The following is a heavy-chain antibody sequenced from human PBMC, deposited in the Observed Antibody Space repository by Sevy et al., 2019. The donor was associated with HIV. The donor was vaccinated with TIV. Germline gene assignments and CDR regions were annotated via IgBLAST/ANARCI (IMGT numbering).Heavy chain of an antibody. CDR2: ITAYKDNT. Sequence: ASVKVSCKASGYTLNNYGISWVRQAPGQGLEWIGWITAYKDNTNYAQNFQGRVTMTTDTSTSTAYMELRSLRSDDTAVYYSTRVDPHYEFGDVRGQGTTVTVSS. V-gene: IGHV1-18*01. CDR1: GYTLNNYG. CDR3: TRVDPHYEFGDV. D-gene: IGHD3-3*01. J-gene: IGHJ6*02.